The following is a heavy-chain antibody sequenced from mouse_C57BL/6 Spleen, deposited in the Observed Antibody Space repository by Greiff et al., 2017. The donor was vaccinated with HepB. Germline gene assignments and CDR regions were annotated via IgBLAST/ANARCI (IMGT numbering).Heavy chain of an antibody. CDR1: GFTFSDAW. V-gene: IGHV6-6*01. D-gene: IGHD2-4*01. Sequence: EVKVEESGGGLVQPGGSMKLSCAASGFTFSDAWMDWVRQSPEKGLEWVAEIRNKANNHATYYAESVKGRFTISRDDSKSSVYLQMNSLRAEDTGIYYCTQIYYDYDDAFDYWGQGTTLTVSS. J-gene: IGHJ2*01. CDR3: TQIYYDYDDAFDY. CDR2: IRNKANNHAT.